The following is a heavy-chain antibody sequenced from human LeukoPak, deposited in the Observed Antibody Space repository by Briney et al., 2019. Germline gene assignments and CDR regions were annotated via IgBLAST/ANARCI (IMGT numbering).Heavy chain of an antibody. V-gene: IGHV4-34*01. CDR2: INHSGST. CDR3: ARQGRYDFWSGYYYFDY. J-gene: IGHJ4*02. CDR1: GGSFSGYY. Sequence: SETLSLTCAVYGGSFSGYYWSWIRQPPGKGLEWIGEINHSGSTNYNPSLKSRVTISVDTSKNQFSLKLSSVTAADTAVYYCARQGRYDFWSGYYYFDYWGQGTLVTVSS. D-gene: IGHD3-3*01.